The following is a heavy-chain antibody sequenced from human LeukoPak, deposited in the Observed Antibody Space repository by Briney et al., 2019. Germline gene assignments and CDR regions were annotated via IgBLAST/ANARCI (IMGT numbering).Heavy chain of an antibody. CDR1: GDSVSSNSAG. Sequence: SPTLSLTFAISGDSVSSNSAGWNWIRQSPSRGLEWLGRRYNMSKWYNDYAVSVKSRITINPETSKNQLSLQLKSVTPEDTAVYYCARSHWNYDNWFDPWGQGTLVTVSS. CDR3: ARSHWNYDNWFDP. J-gene: IGHJ5*02. D-gene: IGHD1-7*01. V-gene: IGHV6-1*01. CDR2: RYNMSKWYN.